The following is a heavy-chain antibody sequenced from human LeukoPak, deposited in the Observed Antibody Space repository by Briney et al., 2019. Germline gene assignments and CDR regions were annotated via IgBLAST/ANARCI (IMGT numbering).Heavy chain of an antibody. J-gene: IGHJ4*02. CDR2: MYTTGST. CDR3: ARLKKERFGELFSRLTSTPRYYFDY. D-gene: IGHD3-10*01. CDR1: GGSISSGSYY. V-gene: IGHV4-61*02. Sequence: KSSETLSLTCDVSGGSISSGSYYWSWIRQPAGKGLEWIGRMYTTGSTNYNPSLKSRVTISGDTSKNQFSLKLSSLTAADTAVYYCARLKKERFGELFSRLTSTPRYYFDYWGQGTQVTVSS.